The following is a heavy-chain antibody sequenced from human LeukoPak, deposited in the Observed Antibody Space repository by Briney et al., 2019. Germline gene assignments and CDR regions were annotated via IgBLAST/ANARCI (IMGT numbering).Heavy chain of an antibody. V-gene: IGHV1-2*02. Sequence: ASVKVSCKASGYTFTSYDINWVRQAPGQGLEWMGWINPNSGDTNFAQKFQGRVTMTRDTSISTAYMELSRLTSDDTAIYYCARDGGFDYWGQGTLVTVSS. D-gene: IGHD3-10*01. CDR1: GYTFTSYD. CDR3: ARDGGFDY. CDR2: INPNSGDT. J-gene: IGHJ4*02.